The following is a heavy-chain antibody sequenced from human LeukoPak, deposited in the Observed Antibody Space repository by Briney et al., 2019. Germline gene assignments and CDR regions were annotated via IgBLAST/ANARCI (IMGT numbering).Heavy chain of an antibody. Sequence: SETLSLTCAVYGGSFSGYYWSWIRQPPGKGLEWIGEINHSGSTNYNPSLKSRVTISVDTAKNQFSLKLSSVTAADTAVYYCARGARAYYDFWSGYYYYYYMDVWGKGTTGTVSS. CDR1: GGSFSGYY. V-gene: IGHV4-34*01. D-gene: IGHD3-3*01. CDR3: ARGARAYYDFWSGYYYYYYMDV. J-gene: IGHJ6*03. CDR2: INHSGST.